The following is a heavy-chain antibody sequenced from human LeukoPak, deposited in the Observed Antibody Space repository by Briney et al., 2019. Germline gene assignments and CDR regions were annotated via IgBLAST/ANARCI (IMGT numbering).Heavy chain of an antibody. CDR1: GGSISSSNW. V-gene: IGHV4-4*02. Sequence: KPSETLSLTCAVSGGSISSSNWWSWVRQPPGKGLEWIGEIYHSGSTNYNPSLKSRVTISVDKSKNQFSLKLSSVTAADTAVYSCARDKGSGSYSYYYYGMDVWGKGTTVTVSS. CDR2: IYHSGST. D-gene: IGHD3-10*01. J-gene: IGHJ6*04. CDR3: ARDKGSGSYSYYYYGMDV.